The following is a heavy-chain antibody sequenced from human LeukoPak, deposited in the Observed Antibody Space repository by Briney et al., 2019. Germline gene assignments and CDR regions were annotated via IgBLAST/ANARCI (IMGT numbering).Heavy chain of an antibody. D-gene: IGHD1-26*01. CDR3: AEGATTPGAFDI. CDR1: GFTFSSYS. J-gene: IGHJ3*02. V-gene: IGHV3-21*01. CDR2: ISSSSSYI. Sequence: NSGGSLRLSCAASGFTFSSYSMTWVRQAPGKGLEWVSSISSSSSYIYYAGSVKGRFTISRDNAKNSLYLQMNSLRAEDTAVYYCAEGATTPGAFDIWGQGTMVTVSS.